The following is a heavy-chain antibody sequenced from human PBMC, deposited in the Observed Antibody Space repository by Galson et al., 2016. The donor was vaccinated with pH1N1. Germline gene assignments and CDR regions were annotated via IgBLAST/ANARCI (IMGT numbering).Heavy chain of an antibody. CDR3: AGVLVGKYD. Sequence: SVKVSCKASGYTFASYDINWVRQATGQGLEWMGWMNPNSGNTGYAQKFQGRVTMTRNTSVSTAYMELTGLTSGDTAVYYCAGVLVGKYDWGQGTLVTVSS. D-gene: IGHD3-3*02. CDR1: GYTFASYD. CDR2: MNPNSGNT. J-gene: IGHJ4*02. V-gene: IGHV1-8*02.